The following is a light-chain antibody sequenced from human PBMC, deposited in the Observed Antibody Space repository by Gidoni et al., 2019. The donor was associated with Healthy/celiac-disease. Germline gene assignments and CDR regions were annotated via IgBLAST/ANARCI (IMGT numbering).Light chain of an antibody. J-gene: IGKJ1*01. Sequence: DIQMTQSPSTLSASVGDRVTITCRASQSISSWLAWYQQKPGKAPKLLIYKASSLEIGVPSRFSASGSGTEFTLTISSLQPDDFATYYCQQYNSYSGTFXQXTKVEIK. CDR3: QQYNSYSGT. V-gene: IGKV1-5*03. CDR1: QSISSW. CDR2: KAS.